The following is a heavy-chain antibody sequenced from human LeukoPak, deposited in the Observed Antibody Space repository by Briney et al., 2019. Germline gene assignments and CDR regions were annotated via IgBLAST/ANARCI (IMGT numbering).Heavy chain of an antibody. D-gene: IGHD3-10*01. CDR2: IYYSGST. CDR1: GGSISSGDYY. CDR3: ARSLLSAGSGSYGFDP. V-gene: IGHV4-30-4*01. J-gene: IGHJ5*02. Sequence: SQTLSLTCSVSGGSISSGDYYWSWIRQPPGKGLEWIGHIYYSGSTHHNPSLKSRVTISVDTSKNQFSLKLSSVTATDTAVYYCARSLLSAGSGSYGFDPWGQGTLVTVS.